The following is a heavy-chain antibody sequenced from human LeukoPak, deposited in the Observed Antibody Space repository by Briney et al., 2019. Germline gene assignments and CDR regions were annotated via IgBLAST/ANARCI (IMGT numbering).Heavy chain of an antibody. D-gene: IGHD2-2*02. J-gene: IGHJ3*02. CDR3: ARDSAIGLDALDI. V-gene: IGHV6-1*01. CDR1: GDTVSNNTAA. CDR2: TFYRSEWYR. Sequence: SQTLSLTCAISGDTVSNNTAAWNWIRQSPSRGLEWLGRTFYRSEWYRDYAVSVKSRITISPDTSKNQFSLQLQSVTPEDTAVYFCARDSAIGLDALDIWGQGTMVTVSS.